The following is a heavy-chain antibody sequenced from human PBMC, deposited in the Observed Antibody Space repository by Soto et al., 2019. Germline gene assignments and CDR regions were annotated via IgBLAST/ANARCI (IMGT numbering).Heavy chain of an antibody. CDR3: AREYDSSGFPRPYFEY. D-gene: IGHD3-22*01. J-gene: IGHJ4*02. Sequence: SETLSLTCTVSGGSISSYYWSLIRQPPGKGLEWIGYIYYSGSTNYNPSLKSRVTISVDTSKNQFSLKLSSVTAADTAVYYCAREYDSSGFPRPYFEYWGQGTLVTVS. CDR1: GGSISSYY. CDR2: IYYSGST. V-gene: IGHV4-59*01.